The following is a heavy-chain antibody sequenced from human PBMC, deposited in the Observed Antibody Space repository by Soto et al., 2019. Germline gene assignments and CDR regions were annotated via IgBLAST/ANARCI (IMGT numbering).Heavy chain of an antibody. V-gene: IGHV1-46*01. D-gene: IGHD3-3*01. CDR2: INPRSGST. J-gene: IGHJ5*02. CDR3: ARGFDFWSAYYTP. CDR1: GYNFTSYY. Sequence: QVQLVQSGAEVKKPGASLKVSCKASGYNFTSYYMHWVRQAPGQGFEWVGIINPRSGSTSYAQKFQGRVTMTRDTSTNTVYMDLRSLRSEDTAMYYCARGFDFWSAYYTPWGQGTLVTVSS.